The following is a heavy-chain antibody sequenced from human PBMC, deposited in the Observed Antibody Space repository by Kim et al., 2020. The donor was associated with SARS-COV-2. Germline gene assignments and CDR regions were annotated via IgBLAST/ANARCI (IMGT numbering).Heavy chain of an antibody. CDR3: ARGRTGRRPAFDI. CDR1: GGSFSGYY. V-gene: IGHV4-34*01. CDR2: INHSGST. J-gene: IGHJ3*02. Sequence: SETLSLTCAVYGGSFSGYYWSWIRQPPGKGLEWIGEINHSGSTNYNPSLKSRVTISVDTSKNQFSLKLSSVTAADTAVYYCARGRTGRRPAFDIWGQGTMVTVSS. D-gene: IGHD3-9*01.